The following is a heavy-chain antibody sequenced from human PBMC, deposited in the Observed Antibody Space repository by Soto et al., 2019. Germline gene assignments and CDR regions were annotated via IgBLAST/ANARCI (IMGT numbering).Heavy chain of an antibody. J-gene: IGHJ4*02. CDR1: GFTFSSYG. D-gene: IGHD4-17*01. Sequence: QVQLVESGGGVVQPGRSLRLSCAASGFTFSSYGMHWVRQAPGKGLEWVAVISYDGSNKYYADSVKGRFTISRDNSKNTLYRQMNSLRAEDTAVYYCAKDSHDYGDPVDYWGQGTLVTVSS. V-gene: IGHV3-30*18. CDR3: AKDSHDYGDPVDY. CDR2: ISYDGSNK.